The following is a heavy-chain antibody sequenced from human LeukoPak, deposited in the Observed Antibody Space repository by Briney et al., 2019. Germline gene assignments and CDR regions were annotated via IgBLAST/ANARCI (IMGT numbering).Heavy chain of an antibody. V-gene: IGHV3-9*01. Sequence: GGSLRLSCAASGFTFSSYSMNWVRQAPGKGLEWVSGISWSSGGIGYADSVKGRFTISRDNAKNSLYLQMNSLKAEDTALYYCAKAPTARAHYYYMDVWGKGTTVTVSS. D-gene: IGHD5-18*01. J-gene: IGHJ6*03. CDR2: ISWSSGGI. CDR3: AKAPTARAHYYYMDV. CDR1: GFTFSSYS.